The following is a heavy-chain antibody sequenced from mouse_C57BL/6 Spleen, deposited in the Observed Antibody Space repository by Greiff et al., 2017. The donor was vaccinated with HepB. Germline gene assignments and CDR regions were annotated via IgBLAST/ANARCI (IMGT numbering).Heavy chain of an antibody. CDR1: GFSLTSYG. D-gene: IGHD1-1*01. CDR2: IWSGGST. V-gene: IGHV2-2*01. Sequence: VQLQQSGPGLVQPSQSLSITCTVSGFSLTSYGVHWVRQSPGKGLEWLGVIWSGGSTDYNAAFISRLSISKDNSTSQVFFKMNSLQADDTAIYYCARKRDYYGSSYVYAMDYWGQGTSVTVSS. J-gene: IGHJ4*01. CDR3: ARKRDYYGSSYVYAMDY.